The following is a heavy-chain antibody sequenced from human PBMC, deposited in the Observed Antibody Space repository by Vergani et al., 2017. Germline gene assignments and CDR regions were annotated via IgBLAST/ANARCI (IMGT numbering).Heavy chain of an antibody. J-gene: IGHJ3*01. V-gene: IGHV3-21*01. CDR1: GFTFRHYS. CDR2: ISGNNDDV. CDR3: VREGRGSRT. D-gene: IGHD3-10*01. Sequence: EVQMVELGGGLVKPGGSLRLSCVAFGFTFRHYSMNWVRQAPGKGLEWVSSISGNNDDVYYADSVKGRFTISRDNAKNSLYLDMSSLRAEDTAIYYCVREGRGSRTWGQGTLVAVSS.